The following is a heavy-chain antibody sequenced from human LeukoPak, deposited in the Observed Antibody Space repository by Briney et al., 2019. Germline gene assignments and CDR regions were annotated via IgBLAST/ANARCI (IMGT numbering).Heavy chain of an antibody. D-gene: IGHD3-22*01. V-gene: IGHV3-23*01. CDR2: ISGSGGST. CDR3: AKDLDSSGYSALFDH. CDR1: GFTFSSYA. J-gene: IGHJ4*02. Sequence: SGGSLRLSCAASGFTFSSYAMSWVRQAPGKGLEWVSGISGSGGSTYYADSVKGRFTISRDNSKNTLYLQMNSLRAEDTAVYYCAKDLDSSGYSALFDHWGQGTLVTVSS.